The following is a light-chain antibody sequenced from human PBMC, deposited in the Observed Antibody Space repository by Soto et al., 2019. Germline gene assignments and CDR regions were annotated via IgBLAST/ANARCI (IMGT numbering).Light chain of an antibody. J-gene: IGLJ1*01. CDR3: KSYAGSNTYV. CDR2: EVS. V-gene: IGLV2-14*01. Sequence: QSALTQPASLSGSPGQSITISCTGTSSDVGGYNHVSWYQQYPGKAPKLLIYEVSNRPSGVSYRFSGSKSGNTASLTISGLQAEDEADYFCKSYAGSNTYVFGSGTKVTVL. CDR1: SSDVGGYNH.